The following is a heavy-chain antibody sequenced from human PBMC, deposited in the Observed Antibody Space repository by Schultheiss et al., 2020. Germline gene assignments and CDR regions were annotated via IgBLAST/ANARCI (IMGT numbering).Heavy chain of an antibody. CDR2: ISYDGSNK. D-gene: IGHD6-19*01. J-gene: IGHJ1*01. V-gene: IGHV3-30*18. Sequence: GGSLRLSCAASGFTFSSYGMHWVRQAPGKGLEWVAVISYDGSNKYYADSVKGRSTISRDNSGNTLYLQMNSLRAEDTAVYYCAKDLDGIAVAGKYFQHWGQGTLVTVS. CDR1: GFTFSSYG. CDR3: AKDLDGIAVAGKYFQH.